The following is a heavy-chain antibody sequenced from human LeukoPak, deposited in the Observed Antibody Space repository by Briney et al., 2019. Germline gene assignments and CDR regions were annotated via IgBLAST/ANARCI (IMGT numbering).Heavy chain of an antibody. CDR2: IWYDGSNK. CDR3: ARDCPEITYYDILTGYYSQPTPSYFDY. D-gene: IGHD3-9*01. J-gene: IGHJ4*02. CDR1: GFTFSSYG. Sequence: GGSLRLSCAASGFTFSSYGMHWVRQAPGKGLEWVAVIWYDGSNKYYADSVKGRFTISRDNSKNTLYLQMNSLRAEDTAVYYCARDCPEITYYDILTGYYSQPTPSYFDYWGQGTLVTVSS. V-gene: IGHV3-33*01.